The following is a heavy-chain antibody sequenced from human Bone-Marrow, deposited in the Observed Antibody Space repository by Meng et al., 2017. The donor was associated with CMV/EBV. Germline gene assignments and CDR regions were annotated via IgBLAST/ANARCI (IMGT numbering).Heavy chain of an antibody. V-gene: IGHV4/OR15-8*02. CDR3: ARVRCGGGSCFYFDF. CDR1: GDAISSSDC. CDR2: RSHGEDT. Sequence: SGDAISSSDCGTCVRETPGEGVCWIWERSHGEDTNYSEYIKSRVSISMDKSKWNVSLRVNSVTAADTAVYYCARVRCGGGSCFYFDFWGQGTLVTVSS. J-gene: IGHJ4*02. D-gene: IGHD2-15*01.